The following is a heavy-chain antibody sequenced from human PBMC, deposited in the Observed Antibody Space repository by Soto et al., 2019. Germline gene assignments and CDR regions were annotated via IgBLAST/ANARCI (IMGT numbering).Heavy chain of an antibody. CDR3: ATSPLDYYDSSGYRPIFDY. CDR2: IIPIFGTA. J-gene: IGHJ4*02. Sequence: SVKVSCKASGGTFSSYAISWVRQAPGQGLEWMGGIIPIFGTANYAQKFQGRVTITADESTSTAYMELSSLRSEDTAVYYCATSPLDYYDSSGYRPIFDYWGEGTLVPVSS. D-gene: IGHD3-22*01. CDR1: GGTFSSYA. V-gene: IGHV1-69*13.